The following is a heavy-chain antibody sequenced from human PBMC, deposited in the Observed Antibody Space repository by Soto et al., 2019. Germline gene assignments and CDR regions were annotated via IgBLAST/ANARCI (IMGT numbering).Heavy chain of an antibody. CDR3: ARESRFLEWLSLNWLDP. Sequence: GGSLRLSCAASGFTFSSYSMNWVRQAPGKGPEWVSYISSSSSTIYYADSVKGRFTISRDNAKNSLYLQMNSLRDEDTAVYYCARESRFLEWLSLNWLDPWGQGTLVTVSS. J-gene: IGHJ5*02. D-gene: IGHD3-3*01. V-gene: IGHV3-48*02. CDR1: GFTFSSYS. CDR2: ISSSSSTI.